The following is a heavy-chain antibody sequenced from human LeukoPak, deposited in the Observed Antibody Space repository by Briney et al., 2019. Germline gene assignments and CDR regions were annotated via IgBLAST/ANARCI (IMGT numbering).Heavy chain of an antibody. D-gene: IGHD4-17*01. CDR3: ARASYGDYAWFDP. CDR1: GGSFSGYY. CDR2: INHSGST. V-gene: IGHV4-34*01. Sequence: SETLSLTCAVYGGSFSGYYWRWIRQPPGKGLEWIGEINHSGSTNYNPSLKSRVTISVDTSKNQFSLKLSSVTAADTAVYYCARASYGDYAWFDPWGQGTLVTVSS. J-gene: IGHJ5*02.